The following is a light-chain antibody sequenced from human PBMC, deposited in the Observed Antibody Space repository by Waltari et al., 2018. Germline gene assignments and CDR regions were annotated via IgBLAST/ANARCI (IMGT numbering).Light chain of an antibody. V-gene: IGLV5-45*03. J-gene: IGLJ2*01. CDR3: MTWHSSAVV. CDR1: SGFNVGTYR. Sequence: QAVLTQPSSLSASPGASASLTCTLRSGFNVGTYRIYWFQQTPGSPPRYLLRYRSDSDKQQGSGVPSRFSGSKDASANAGILVISGLQSEDEADYYCMTWHSSAVVFGGGTKLTVL. CDR2: YRSDSDK.